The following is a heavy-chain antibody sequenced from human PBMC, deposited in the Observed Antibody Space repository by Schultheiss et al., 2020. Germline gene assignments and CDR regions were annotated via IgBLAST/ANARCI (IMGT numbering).Heavy chain of an antibody. J-gene: IGHJ4*02. CDR2: ISSSGSTI. CDR3: ARLFHSSWSGSGYFDY. Sequence: GGSLRLSCAASGFTFSSYAMSWVRQAPGKGLEWVSSISSSGSTIYYADSVKGRFTISRDNAKNSLYLQMNSLRAEDTAVYYCARLFHSSWSGSGYFDYWGQGTLVTVSS. D-gene: IGHD6-13*01. V-gene: IGHV3-21*04. CDR1: GFTFSSYA.